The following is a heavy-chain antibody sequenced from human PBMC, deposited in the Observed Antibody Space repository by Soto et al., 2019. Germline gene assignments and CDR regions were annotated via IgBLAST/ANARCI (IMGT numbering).Heavy chain of an antibody. J-gene: IGHJ4*02. CDR3: ARDLPYYDSSGYYRGERYFDY. V-gene: IGHV3-21*01. D-gene: IGHD3-22*01. CDR1: GFTFSSYS. Sequence: GGSLRLSCAASGFTFSSYSMNWVRQAPGKGLEWVSSISSSSSYIYYADSVKGRFTISRDNAKNSLYLQMNSLRAEDTAVYYCARDLPYYDSSGYYRGERYFDYWGQGTLVTVSS. CDR2: ISSSSSYI.